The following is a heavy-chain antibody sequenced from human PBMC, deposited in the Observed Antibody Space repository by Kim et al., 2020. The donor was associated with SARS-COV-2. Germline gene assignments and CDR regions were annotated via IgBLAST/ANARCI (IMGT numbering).Heavy chain of an antibody. V-gene: IGHV3-9*01. CDR1: GFTFDDYA. CDR2: ISWNSGSI. CDR3: AKDILTGYPPGYFDY. D-gene: IGHD3-9*01. Sequence: GGSLRLSCAASGFTFDDYAMHWVRQAPGKGLEWVSGISWNSGSIGYADSVKGRFTISRDNAKNSLYLQMNSLRAEDTALYYCAKDILTGYPPGYFDYWGQGTLVTVSS. J-gene: IGHJ4*02.